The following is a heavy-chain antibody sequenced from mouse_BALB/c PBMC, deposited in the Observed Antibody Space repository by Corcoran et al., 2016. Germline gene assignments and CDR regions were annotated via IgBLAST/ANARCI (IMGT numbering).Heavy chain of an antibody. V-gene: IGHV14-3*02. D-gene: IGHD1-1*01. CDR2: IDPANGNT. Sequence: EVQLQQSGAELVKPGASVKLSCTASGFNITDTYMHWVRQRPEQGLEWIGRIDPANGNTKYDPKFQGKATITADTSSNTAYLQLSSLTSEDTAVYYCARGSSYFYYWGQVTTLTVSS. CDR3: ARGSSYFYY. CDR1: GFNITDTY. J-gene: IGHJ2*01.